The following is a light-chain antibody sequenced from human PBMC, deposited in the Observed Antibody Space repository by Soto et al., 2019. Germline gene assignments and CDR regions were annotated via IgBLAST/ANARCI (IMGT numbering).Light chain of an antibody. Sequence: EIVMTQSPATLSVSPGERATLSCRASQSVSSSLAWYQQKPGQAPRLLIYGASSRATGIPDRFSGSGSGTDFTLTISRLEPEDFAVYYCQQYGSSSITFGQGTRLE. J-gene: IGKJ5*01. CDR3: QQYGSSSIT. CDR2: GAS. CDR1: QSVSSS. V-gene: IGKV3-20*01.